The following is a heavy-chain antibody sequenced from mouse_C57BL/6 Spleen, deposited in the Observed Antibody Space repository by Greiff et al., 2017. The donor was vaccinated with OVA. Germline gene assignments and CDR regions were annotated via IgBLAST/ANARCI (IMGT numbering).Heavy chain of an antibody. J-gene: IGHJ2*01. CDR3: ARRIYDDDPDY. CDR2: IYPRSGTT. V-gene: IGHV1-81*01. D-gene: IGHD2-13*01. CDR1: GYTFTSYG. Sequence: QVQLKESGAELARPGASVKLSCKASGYTFTSYGISWVKQRTGQGLEWIGEIYPRSGTTYYNEKFKGKATLTADKSSSTAYMELRSLTSEDSAVYFCARRIYDDDPDYWGQGTTLTVSS.